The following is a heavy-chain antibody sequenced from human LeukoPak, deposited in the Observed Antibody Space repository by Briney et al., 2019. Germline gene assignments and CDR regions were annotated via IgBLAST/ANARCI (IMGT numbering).Heavy chain of an antibody. CDR1: GGTFISYA. J-gene: IGHJ4*02. V-gene: IGHV1-69*01. Sequence: SVKVSCKASGGTFISYAISWVRQAPGQGLEWMGGIIPIFGTANYAQKFQGRVTITADESTSTAYMELSSLRSEDTAVYYCAGVQDNILTGYYRYWGQGTLVTVSS. CDR2: IIPIFGTA. D-gene: IGHD3-9*01. CDR3: AGVQDNILTGYYRY.